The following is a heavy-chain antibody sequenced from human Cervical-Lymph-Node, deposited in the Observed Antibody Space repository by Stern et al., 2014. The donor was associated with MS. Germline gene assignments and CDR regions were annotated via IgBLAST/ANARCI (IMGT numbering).Heavy chain of an antibody. CDR1: GFSLSTSGMR. D-gene: IGHD3-10*01. CDR2: SAWNDYK. J-gene: IGHJ3*02. CDR3: ARGEYGSWSPGAFDI. Sequence: QVTLKESGPALVKPTQTLTLTCTFSGFSLSTSGMRGSWIRQPPGKALEWLARSAWNDYKFYSTSLKTRLTISKDTSKNQVVLTMTNMDPVDTATYYCARGEYGSWSPGAFDIWGQGTMVTVSS. V-gene: IGHV2-70*04.